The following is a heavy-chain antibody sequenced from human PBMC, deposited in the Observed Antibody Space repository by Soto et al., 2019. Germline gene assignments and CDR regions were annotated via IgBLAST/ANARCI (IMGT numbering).Heavy chain of an antibody. CDR1: GFTFSSYA. J-gene: IGHJ6*02. CDR3: ASGYGDYPYYYYGMDV. V-gene: IGHV3-30-3*01. Sequence: QVQLVESGGGVVQPGRSLRLSCAASGFTFSSYAMHWVRQAPGKGLEWVAVISYDGSNKYYADSVKGRFTISRDNSKNTLYLQMTSLRAEDTAVYYCASGYGDYPYYYYGMDVWGQGTTVTVSS. D-gene: IGHD4-17*01. CDR2: ISYDGSNK.